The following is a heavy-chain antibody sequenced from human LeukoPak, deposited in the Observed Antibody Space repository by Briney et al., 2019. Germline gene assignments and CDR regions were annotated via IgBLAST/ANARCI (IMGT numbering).Heavy chain of an antibody. CDR1: GFTFSSYA. J-gene: IGHJ3*02. V-gene: IGHV3-30-3*01. Sequence: GGSLRLSCAASGFTFSSYAMSWVRQAPGKGLEWVAVISFDGSIQKYADSVRGRFTISRDNSKNTLYLQMNSLRGEDTAAYYCARELTIFGTVIQRYDAFDIWGQGTMDTVSS. CDR3: ARELTIFGTVIQRYDAFDI. CDR2: ISFDGSIQ. D-gene: IGHD3-3*01.